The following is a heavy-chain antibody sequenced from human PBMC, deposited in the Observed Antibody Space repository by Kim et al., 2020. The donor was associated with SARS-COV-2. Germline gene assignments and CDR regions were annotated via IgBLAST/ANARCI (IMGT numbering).Heavy chain of an antibody. CDR3: ARDRFRRPYYYGMDV. J-gene: IGHJ6*02. CDR2: IYYSGST. D-gene: IGHD3-16*01. CDR1: GGSISSYY. V-gene: IGHV4-59*13. Sequence: SETLSLTCTVSGGSISSYYWSWIRQPPGKGLEWIGYIYYSGSTNYNPSLKSRVTISVDTSKNQFSLKLSSVTAADTAVYYCARDRFRRPYYYGMDVWGQGTTVTVSS.